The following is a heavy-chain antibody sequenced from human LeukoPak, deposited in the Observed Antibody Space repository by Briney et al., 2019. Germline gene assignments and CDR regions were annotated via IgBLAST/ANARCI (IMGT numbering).Heavy chain of an antibody. J-gene: IGHJ5*02. D-gene: IGHD3-16*01. CDR3: AREELGSSLGFDP. Sequence: GGSLRLSCAASGFTFSSYTIHWVRQPPGKGLEWVAVTSFDGSNKYYADSVKGRFTISRDNSKNTLYLQMNSLRAEDTAVYYCAREELGSSLGFDPWAREPWSPSPQ. V-gene: IGHV3-30-3*01. CDR1: GFTFSSYT. CDR2: TSFDGSNK.